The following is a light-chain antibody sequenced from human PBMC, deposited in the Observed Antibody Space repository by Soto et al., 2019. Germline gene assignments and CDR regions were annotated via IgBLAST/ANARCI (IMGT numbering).Light chain of an antibody. V-gene: IGKV3-20*01. Sequence: EIVLTQSPGTLSLSPGERATLSCRASQSVSSSYLAWYQQKPGQAPRLLIYGASSRATGIPDRFSGSGSGTDFTLTISRLEPEDFAVYYCQQYGSSPPTFGQGTKGISN. CDR3: QQYGSSPPT. J-gene: IGKJ1*01. CDR1: QSVSSSY. CDR2: GAS.